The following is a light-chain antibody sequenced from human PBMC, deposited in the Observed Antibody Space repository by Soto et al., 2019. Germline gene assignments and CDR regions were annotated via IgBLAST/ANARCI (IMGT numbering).Light chain of an antibody. CDR1: QSISSY. V-gene: IGKV1-33*01. CDR3: QQYDNLPLI. J-gene: IGKJ5*01. Sequence: DIQMTQSPSSLSASVGDRVTITCRASQSISSYLNWYQQKPGKAPKLLIYDASSLETGVPSRFSGSGSGTDFTITISSLQPEDFATYYCQQYDNLPLIFGQGTRLEIK. CDR2: DAS.